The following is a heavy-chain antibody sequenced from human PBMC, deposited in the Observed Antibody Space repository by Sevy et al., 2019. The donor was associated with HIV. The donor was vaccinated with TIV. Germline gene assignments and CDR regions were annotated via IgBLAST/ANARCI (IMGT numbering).Heavy chain of an antibody. CDR2: IIPIFGTT. Sequence: ASVKVSCKASGGTFSSYAIHWVRQAPGQGLEWVGGIIPIFGTTNYAQKFQGRVTITADESTSTSNMELGSLRSEDTAVYYCARGVTMIRGGGYYFDYWGQGTLVTVSS. CDR3: ARGVTMIRGGGYYFDY. V-gene: IGHV1-69*13. D-gene: IGHD3-22*01. CDR1: GGTFSSYA. J-gene: IGHJ4*02.